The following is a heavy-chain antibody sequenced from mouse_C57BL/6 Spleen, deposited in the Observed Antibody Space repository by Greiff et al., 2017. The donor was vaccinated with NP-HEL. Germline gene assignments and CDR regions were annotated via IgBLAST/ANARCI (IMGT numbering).Heavy chain of an antibody. J-gene: IGHJ1*03. D-gene: IGHD2-2*01. CDR3: TRSRMVTRYFDV. V-gene: IGHV1-15*01. CDR1: GYTFTDYE. Sequence: QVQLQQSGAELVRPGASVTLSCKASGYTFTDYEMHWVKQTPVHGLEWIGAIDPETGGTAYNQKFKGKAILTADKSSSTAYMELRSLTSEDSAVYYCTRSRMVTRYFDVWGTGTTVTVSS. CDR2: IDPETGGT.